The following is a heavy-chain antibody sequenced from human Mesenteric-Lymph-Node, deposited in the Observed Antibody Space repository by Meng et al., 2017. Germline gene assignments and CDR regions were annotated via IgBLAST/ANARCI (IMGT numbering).Heavy chain of an antibody. D-gene: IGHD3-10*01. CDR2: IIPIFGTA. J-gene: IGHJ4*02. Sequence: SVKVSCKASGGTFSSYAISWVRQAPGQGLEWMGGIIPIFGTANYAQKFQGRVTITADESTSTAYMELSSLRSEDTAVYYCARDRGYYGSGSYYIIQRTFDYWGQGTLVTVSS. V-gene: IGHV1-69*13. CDR3: ARDRGYYGSGSYYIIQRTFDY. CDR1: GGTFSSYA.